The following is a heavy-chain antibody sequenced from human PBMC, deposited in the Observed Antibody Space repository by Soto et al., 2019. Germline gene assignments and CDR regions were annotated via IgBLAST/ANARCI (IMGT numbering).Heavy chain of an antibody. V-gene: IGHV3-7*03. CDR3: ARALPLGYCTNGVCYLPDY. CDR2: IKQDGSEK. D-gene: IGHD2-8*01. CDR1: GFTFSSYW. J-gene: IGHJ4*02. Sequence: GGSLRLSCAASGFTFSSYWMSWVRQAPGKGLEWVANIKQDGSEKYYVDSVKGRFTISRDNAKNSLYLQMNSLRAEDTAVYYCARALPLGYCTNGVCYLPDYWGQGTLVTVSS.